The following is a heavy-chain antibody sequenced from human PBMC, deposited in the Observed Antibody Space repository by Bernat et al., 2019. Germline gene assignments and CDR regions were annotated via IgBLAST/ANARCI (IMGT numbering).Heavy chain of an antibody. CDR3: AKAWGMTTVILFDY. CDR2: ISWDGGST. Sequence: EVQLVESGGVVVQPGGSLRLSCAASGFTFDDYAMHWVRQAPGKGLEWVSLISWDGGSTYYADSVKGRFTISRDNSKNSLYLQMNSLRAEDTALYYCAKAWGMTTVILFDYWGQGTLVTVSS. V-gene: IGHV3-43D*04. D-gene: IGHD4-17*01. CDR1: GFTFDDYA. J-gene: IGHJ4*02.